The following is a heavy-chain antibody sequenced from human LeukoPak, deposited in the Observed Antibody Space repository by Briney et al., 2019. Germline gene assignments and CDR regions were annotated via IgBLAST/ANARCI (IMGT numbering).Heavy chain of an antibody. V-gene: IGHV4-39*07. CDR1: GGSISSSSYY. CDR2: IYYSGST. J-gene: IGHJ4*02. CDR3: ARGRGSSWYYFDS. Sequence: SETLSLTCTVSGGSISSSSYYWGWIRQPPGKGLEWIGSIYYSGSTYYNPSLKSRVTISVDTSKNQFSLNLSSVTAADTAVYYCARGRGSSWYYFDSWGQGTLVTVSP. D-gene: IGHD6-13*01.